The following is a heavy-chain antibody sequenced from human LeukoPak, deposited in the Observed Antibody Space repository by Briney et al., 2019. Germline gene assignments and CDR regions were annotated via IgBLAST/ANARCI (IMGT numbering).Heavy chain of an antibody. CDR3: ARVWCSGGSCYSYYYYYYMDV. D-gene: IGHD2-15*01. CDR2: ISGSGGST. Sequence: PGGSLRLSCAASGFTFSSYGMSWVRQAPGKGLEWVSAISGSGGSTYYADSVKGRFTISRDNSKNTLYLQMNSLRAEDTAVYYCARVWCSGGSCYSYYYYYYMDVWGKGTTVTVSS. J-gene: IGHJ6*03. CDR1: GFTFSSYG. V-gene: IGHV3-23*01.